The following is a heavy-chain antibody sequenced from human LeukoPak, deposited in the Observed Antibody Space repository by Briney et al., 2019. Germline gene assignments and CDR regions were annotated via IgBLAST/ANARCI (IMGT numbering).Heavy chain of an antibody. CDR3: ARGVKMYSGYDYFDY. J-gene: IGHJ4*02. CDR1: GGSISTYY. Sequence: SETLSLTCIVSGGSISTYYWSWIRQPPGKGLEWIGYIYHSGSTNYNPSLKSRITISVDTSKNQFSLKLSSVTAADTAVYYCARGVKMYSGYDYFDYWGQGTLVTVSS. V-gene: IGHV4-59*12. CDR2: IYHSGST. D-gene: IGHD5-12*01.